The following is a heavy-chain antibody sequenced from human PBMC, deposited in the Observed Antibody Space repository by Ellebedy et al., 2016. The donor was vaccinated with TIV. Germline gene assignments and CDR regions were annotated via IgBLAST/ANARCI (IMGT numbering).Heavy chain of an antibody. V-gene: IGHV3-23*01. CDR2: ISGSGGGT. J-gene: IGHJ4*02. CDR3: AKYVQLAPLDY. CDR1: GFTFRSYA. Sequence: GESLKIPCAASGFTFRSYAMTWVRQAPGKGLEWVSTISGSGGGTYCADSVKGRFTISRDSSKNTLYLQMNSLRAEDTAVYYCAKYVQLAPLDYWGQGTRVTVSS. D-gene: IGHD1-1*01.